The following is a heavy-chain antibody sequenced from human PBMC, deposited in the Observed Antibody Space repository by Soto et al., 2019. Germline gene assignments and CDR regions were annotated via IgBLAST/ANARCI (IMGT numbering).Heavy chain of an antibody. CDR2: IIPIFGTA. Sequence: QVQLVQSGAEVKKPGSSVKVSCKASGGTFSSYAISWVRQAPGQGLEWMGGIIPIFGTANYAQKFQGRVTSTADESTSTVYMELSSLRSEDTAVYYCARGSTMVRGVISYYYYYGMDVWGQGTTVTVSS. CDR1: GGTFSSYA. D-gene: IGHD3-10*01. J-gene: IGHJ6*02. V-gene: IGHV1-69*01. CDR3: ARGSTMVRGVISYYYYYGMDV.